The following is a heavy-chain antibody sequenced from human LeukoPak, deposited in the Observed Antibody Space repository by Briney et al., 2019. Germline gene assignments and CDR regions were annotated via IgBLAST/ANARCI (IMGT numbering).Heavy chain of an antibody. CDR2: ISYDGSNK. V-gene: IGHV3-30*03. CDR1: GFTFSSYG. CDR3: ASGEMATVTLDY. J-gene: IGHJ4*02. D-gene: IGHD5-24*01. Sequence: GGSLRLSCAASGFTFSSYGMHWVRQAPGKGLEWVAVISYDGSNKYYADSVKGRFTISRDNSKNTLYLQMNNLRAEDTAVYYCASGEMATVTLDYWGQGTLVVVSS.